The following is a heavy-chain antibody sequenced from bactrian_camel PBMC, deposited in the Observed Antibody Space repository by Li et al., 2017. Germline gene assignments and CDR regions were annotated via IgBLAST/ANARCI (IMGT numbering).Heavy chain of an antibody. CDR2: ITDDGSDT. J-gene: IGHJ4*01. V-gene: IGHV3-2*01. CDR3: ASAVGKY. Sequence: QVQLVESGGGLVQPGGSLRLSCTGTGFIFGVHDAAWVRQTPGKGLEPVSGITDDGSDTYYIKSVRDRFTISRDNAKNMLYLQMNSLKSEDTAVYYCASAVGKYWGQGTQVTVS. CDR1: GFIFGVHD.